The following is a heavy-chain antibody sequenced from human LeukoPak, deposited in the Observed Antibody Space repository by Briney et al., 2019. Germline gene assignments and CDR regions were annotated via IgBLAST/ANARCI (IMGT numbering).Heavy chain of an antibody. J-gene: IGHJ4*02. Sequence: SETLSLTCAVYGGSFSGYYWSWIRQPPGKGLEWIGEINRSGSTNYNPSLRSRVTISVDTSKNQFSLKLSSVTAADTAVYYCARGGRIAAAGTFDYWGQGTLVTVSS. D-gene: IGHD6-13*01. CDR2: INRSGST. CDR3: ARGGRIAAAGTFDY. CDR1: GGSFSGYY. V-gene: IGHV4-34*01.